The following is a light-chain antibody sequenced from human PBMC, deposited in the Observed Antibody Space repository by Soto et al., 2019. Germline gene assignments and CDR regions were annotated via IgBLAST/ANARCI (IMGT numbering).Light chain of an antibody. Sequence: QTVVTQEPSFSVSPGGTVTLTCGLSSGSVSSSYYPSWSQQTPGQAPRTLIYNTNTRSSGVPDRFSGSILGNKAALTITGAQADDESDYYCMMYMGGGIWVFGGGTKLTVL. CDR1: SGSVSSSYY. CDR2: NTN. J-gene: IGLJ3*02. V-gene: IGLV8-61*01. CDR3: MMYMGGGIWV.